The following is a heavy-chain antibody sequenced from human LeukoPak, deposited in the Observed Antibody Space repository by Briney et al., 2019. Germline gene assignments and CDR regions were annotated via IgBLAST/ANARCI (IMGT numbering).Heavy chain of an antibody. CDR2: ISYDGSNK. Sequence: GGSLRLFCAASGFTFSSYGMHWVRQAPGKGLEWVAVISYDGSNKYYADSLKGRFTISRDNSKNTLYLQMSSLRTEDTAVYYCAALSGSYYVDTDYWGQGTLVTVSS. CDR1: GFTFSSYG. CDR3: AALSGSYYVDTDY. D-gene: IGHD1-26*01. V-gene: IGHV3-30*03. J-gene: IGHJ4*02.